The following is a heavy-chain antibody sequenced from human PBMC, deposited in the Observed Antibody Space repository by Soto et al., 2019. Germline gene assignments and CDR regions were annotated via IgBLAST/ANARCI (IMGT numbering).Heavy chain of an antibody. CDR2: ISGSGGST. CDR1: GFPFSSYA. Sequence: EVQLLESGGGFVQPGGSLGLSCAASGFPFSSYAMTWVRQAPGKGLEWVSLISGSGGSTYYADSVKGRFTISRDNSRDTLYLQMEGLRVEDTAVYYCTRGPPGGYGMDVWGQGTTVTVSS. D-gene: IGHD3-16*01. CDR3: TRGPPGGYGMDV. J-gene: IGHJ6*02. V-gene: IGHV3-23*01.